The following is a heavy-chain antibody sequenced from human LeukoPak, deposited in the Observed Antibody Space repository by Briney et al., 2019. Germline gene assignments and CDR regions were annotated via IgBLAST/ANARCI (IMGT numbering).Heavy chain of an antibody. J-gene: IGHJ4*02. D-gene: IGHD6-6*01. V-gene: IGHV1-2*02. Sequence: ASVKVSCKASGYTFTSYYMHWVRQAPGQGLEWMGIINPSGGSTNYAQKFQGRVTMTRDTSISTAYMELSRLRSDDTAVYYCAREGYSSSSDSYFDYWGQGTLVTVSS. CDR2: INPSGGST. CDR3: AREGYSSSSDSYFDY. CDR1: GYTFTSYY.